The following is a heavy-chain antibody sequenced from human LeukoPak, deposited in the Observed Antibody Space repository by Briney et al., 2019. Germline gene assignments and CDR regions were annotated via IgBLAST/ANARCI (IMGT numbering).Heavy chain of an antibody. CDR2: IYYSGSG. CDR1: GGSISSSSSY. Sequence: SETLSLTCSVSGGSISSSSSYWGWIRQPPGKGLEWIGSIYYSGSGFDNPALKSRVTISVDTSKNQFSLKLSSVTAADTAVYYCARHRSGWLQSSFDYWGQGTLVTVSS. D-gene: IGHD5-24*01. CDR3: ARHRSGWLQSSFDY. J-gene: IGHJ4*02. V-gene: IGHV4-39*01.